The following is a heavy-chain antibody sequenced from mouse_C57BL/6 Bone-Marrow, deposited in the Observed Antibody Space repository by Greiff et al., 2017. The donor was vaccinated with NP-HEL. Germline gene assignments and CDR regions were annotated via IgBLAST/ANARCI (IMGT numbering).Heavy chain of an antibody. D-gene: IGHD2-3*01. V-gene: IGHV1-80*01. Sequence: QVQLQQSGAELVKPGASVKISCQASGYAFSSYWMNWVKQRPGKGLEWIGQIYPGDGDTNYNGKFKGKATLTADKSSSTAYMQLSSLTSEGSAVYFCAIGVGYYEGFAYWGLGTLVTVSA. CDR3: AIGVGYYEGFAY. CDR1: GYAFSSYW. CDR2: IYPGDGDT. J-gene: IGHJ3*01.